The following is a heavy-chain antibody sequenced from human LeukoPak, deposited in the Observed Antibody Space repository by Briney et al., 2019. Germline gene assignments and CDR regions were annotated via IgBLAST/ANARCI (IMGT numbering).Heavy chain of an antibody. CDR1: GFTFSSYA. CDR3: ANGPQTVVVAATHQDSSLGTDPYGMDV. D-gene: IGHD2-15*01. CDR2: ISYDGSNK. V-gene: IGHV3-30-3*01. J-gene: IGHJ6*02. Sequence: PGGSLRLSCAASGFTFSSYAMHWVRQAPGKGLEWVAVISYDGSNKYYADSVKGRFTISRDNSKNTLYLQMNSLRAEDTAVYYCANGPQTVVVAATHQDSSLGTDPYGMDVWGQGTTVTVSS.